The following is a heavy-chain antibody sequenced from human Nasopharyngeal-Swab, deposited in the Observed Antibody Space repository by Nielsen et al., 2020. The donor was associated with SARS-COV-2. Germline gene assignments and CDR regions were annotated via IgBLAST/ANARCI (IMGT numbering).Heavy chain of an antibody. CDR2: INFDGNDA. V-gene: IGHV3-74*01. CDR1: GFMFSSFY. J-gene: IGHJ4*02. Sequence: GESLKISCTASGFMFSSFYMEWVRQAPGKGLVWVSRINFDGNDAQYADSVKGRFTISRDNARNTLYLQLNSLRGEDTAFYFRARGVGGATDFRGQGTLVTVSS. CDR3: ARGVGGATDF. D-gene: IGHD3-10*01.